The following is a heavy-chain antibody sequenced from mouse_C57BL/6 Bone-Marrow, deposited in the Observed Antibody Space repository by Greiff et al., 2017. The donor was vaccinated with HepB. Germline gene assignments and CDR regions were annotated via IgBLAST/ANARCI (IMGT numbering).Heavy chain of an antibody. Sequence: QVQLQQSGAELVKPGASVKLSCKASGYTFTSYWMHWVKQRPGQGLEWIGMIHPNSGSTNYNEKFKSKATLTVDKSSSTAYMQLSSLTSEDSAVYYCARYYGSLRYFDVWGTGTTVTVSS. CDR3: ARYYGSLRYFDV. J-gene: IGHJ1*03. CDR2: IHPNSGST. D-gene: IGHD1-1*01. CDR1: GYTFTSYW. V-gene: IGHV1-64*01.